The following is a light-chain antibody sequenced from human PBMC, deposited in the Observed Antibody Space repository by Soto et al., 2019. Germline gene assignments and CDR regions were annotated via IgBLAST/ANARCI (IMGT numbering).Light chain of an antibody. CDR3: QNYNGGPWT. CDR1: QGISTY. Sequence: DIQMTQSPSSLSASVGDRVTITCRASQGISTYLVWYQQKPGTVPKLLIFAASTLQSGVPSRFSGSGSWTDFTLTISSLQPEDVATYYCQNYNGGPWTFGQGTKVEIK. V-gene: IGKV1-27*01. CDR2: AAS. J-gene: IGKJ1*01.